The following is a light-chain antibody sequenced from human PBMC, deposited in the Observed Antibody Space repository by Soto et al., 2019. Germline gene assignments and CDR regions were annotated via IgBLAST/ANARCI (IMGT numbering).Light chain of an antibody. CDR3: QEYRSAT. V-gene: IGKV1-5*01. CDR1: QSISDW. J-gene: IGKJ2*01. Sequence: DIQMTQSPSTLSASVGDRVTITCRASQSISDWLAWYQQIPGRAPKLLIYDASTLHSRVPSRFSGSGSGTEFILTICRLQPDDSATYDCQEYRSATVGQGTKLQSK. CDR2: DAS.